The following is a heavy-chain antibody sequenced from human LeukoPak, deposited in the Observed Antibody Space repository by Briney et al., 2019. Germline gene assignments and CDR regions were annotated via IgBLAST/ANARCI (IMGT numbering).Heavy chain of an antibody. D-gene: IGHD6-13*01. CDR1: GGTLNFA. J-gene: IGHJ5*02. CDR3: GKGTSSWSPTLDP. Sequence: SVKVSCKASGGTLNFAINWVRQATGQGLEWMGRIIPLPDIAEYAQKFQGRVTMTADKSTNTAYMELNSLTSEDTAVYYCGKGTSSWSPTLDPWGQGTLVTVSS. V-gene: IGHV1-69*04. CDR2: IIPLPDIA.